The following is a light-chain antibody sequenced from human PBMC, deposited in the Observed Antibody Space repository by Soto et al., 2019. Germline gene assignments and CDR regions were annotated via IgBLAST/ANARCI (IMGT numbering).Light chain of an antibody. J-gene: IGLJ2*01. Sequence: QSALTQPASVSGSPGQSITIPCTGTSSDVGAYKYVSWFQQYPGKAPKVMIYEVSNRPSGISNRFSGSKSGNSASLTISGLQAEDEADYYCSAFTSGSTVVFGGGTKLTVL. CDR2: EVS. CDR1: SSDVGAYKY. CDR3: SAFTSGSTVV. V-gene: IGLV2-14*01.